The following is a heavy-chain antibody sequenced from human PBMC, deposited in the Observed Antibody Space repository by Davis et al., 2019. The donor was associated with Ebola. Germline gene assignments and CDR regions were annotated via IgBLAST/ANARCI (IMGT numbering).Heavy chain of an antibody. J-gene: IGHJ4*02. CDR3: ARREWGIGFDY. V-gene: IGHV4-39*01. CDR1: GGSISSSSYY. Sequence: PSETLSLTCTVSGGSISSSSYYWGWIRQPPGKGLEWIGSIYYSGSTYYNPSLKSRVTISVDTSKNQFSLKLSSVTAADTAVYYCARREWGIGFDYWGQGTLVTVSS. CDR2: IYYSGST. D-gene: IGHD3-16*01.